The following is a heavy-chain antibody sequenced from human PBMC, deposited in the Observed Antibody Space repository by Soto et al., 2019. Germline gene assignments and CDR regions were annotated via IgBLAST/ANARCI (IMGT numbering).Heavy chain of an antibody. CDR1: GFTFSSYG. CDR3: AKDLNIVASYYMDG. Sequence: QVQLVESGGGVVQPGRSLRLSCAASGFTFSSYGMHWVRQAPGKGLEWVAVISYDGSNKYYADSVKGRFTISRDNSKNTLYLQMNSLRAEDTAVYYCAKDLNIVASYYMDGWGKGTTVTVSS. V-gene: IGHV3-30*18. CDR2: ISYDGSNK. D-gene: IGHD2-15*01. J-gene: IGHJ6*03.